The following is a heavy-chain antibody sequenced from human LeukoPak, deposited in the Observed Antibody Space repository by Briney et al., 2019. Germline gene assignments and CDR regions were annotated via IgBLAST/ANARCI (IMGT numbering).Heavy chain of an antibody. J-gene: IGHJ6*02. CDR1: GFTFSSYA. D-gene: IGHD5-12*01. CDR3: AKNSGYEEGFYGIDV. CDR2: ISGSGGST. Sequence: PGGSLRLSCAASGFTFSSYAMSWVRQAPGKGLEWVSAISGSGGSTYYADSVKGRFTISRDNSKNTLYLQMNSLRAEDTAVYYCAKNSGYEEGFYGIDVWGQGTTVTVSS. V-gene: IGHV3-23*01.